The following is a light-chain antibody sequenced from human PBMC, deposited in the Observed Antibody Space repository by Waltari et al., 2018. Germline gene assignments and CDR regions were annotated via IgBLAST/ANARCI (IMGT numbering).Light chain of an antibody. Sequence: DVQMTQSPSTLSASVGDTVSITCRASQSIMSWLACYQQNAGKAPKVLISKASTLESGVPSRFSGSESGTEFTLTISNLQPDDFATYYCQQYNTDYTFGQGTILEIK. CDR3: QQYNTDYT. CDR1: QSIMSW. CDR2: KAS. V-gene: IGKV1-5*03. J-gene: IGKJ2*01.